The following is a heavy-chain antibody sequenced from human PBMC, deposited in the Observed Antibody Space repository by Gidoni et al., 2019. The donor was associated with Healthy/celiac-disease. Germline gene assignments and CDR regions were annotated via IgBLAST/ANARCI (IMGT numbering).Heavy chain of an antibody. J-gene: IGHJ6*02. V-gene: IGHV3-21*01. CDR3: AREAGSSHAVIYYYYGMDV. D-gene: IGHD2-2*01. CDR2: ISSSSSYI. CDR1: GFTFSSYS. Sequence: EVQLVESGGGLVKPGGSLRLSCADSGFTFSSYSMNWVRQAPGKGLEWVSSISSSSSYIYYAASVKGRFTISRDNAKNSLYRQMNSLRAEDTAVYYCAREAGSSHAVIYYYYGMDVWGQGTTVTVSS.